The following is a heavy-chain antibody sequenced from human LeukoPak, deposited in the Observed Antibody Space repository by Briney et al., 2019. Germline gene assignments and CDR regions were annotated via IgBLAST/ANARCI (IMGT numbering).Heavy chain of an antibody. CDR3: ARVGGSVWEPLTWYFDL. CDR1: GFTFDDYG. CDR2: INWNGGST. D-gene: IGHD1-26*01. J-gene: IGHJ2*01. Sequence: PGGSLRLSCAASGFTFDDYGMSWVRQAPGKGLEWVSGINWNGGSTGYADSVKGRFTISRDNAKNSLYLQMNSLRAEDTAVYYCARVGGSVWEPLTWYFDLWGRGTLVTVSS. V-gene: IGHV3-20*04.